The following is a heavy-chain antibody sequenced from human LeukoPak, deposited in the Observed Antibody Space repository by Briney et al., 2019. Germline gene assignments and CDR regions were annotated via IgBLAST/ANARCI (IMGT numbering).Heavy chain of an antibody. V-gene: IGHV3-21*01. J-gene: IGHJ4*02. D-gene: IGHD2-2*02. CDR3: ARDHNGPYTFDY. Sequence: GGSLRLSCAASGFTFSSYNMNWVRQAPGKGLEWVSFISSSSSHIYYADSVKGRFTISRDNAKNSLYLQMNSLKVEDTAVYYCARDHNGPYTFDYWGQGTLVTVSS. CDR2: ISSSSSHI. CDR1: GFTFSSYN.